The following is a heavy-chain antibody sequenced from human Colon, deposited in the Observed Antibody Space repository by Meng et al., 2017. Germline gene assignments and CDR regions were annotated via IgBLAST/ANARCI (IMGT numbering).Heavy chain of an antibody. D-gene: IGHD4-17*01. CDR3: ARDTLYGTDY. CDR2: MSDSGTT. V-gene: IGHV4-31*03. Sequence: VHLHTSGPGRVRPSDDLSLVCTVSGGSIKSGGYHWSWVRQHPGKGLEYIGFMSDSGTTDYNPSLRSRVSISEIGSSKNQFSLTLRSVTAADTATYFWARDTLYGTDYWGQGVLVTVSS. J-gene: IGHJ4*02. CDR1: GGSIKSGGYH.